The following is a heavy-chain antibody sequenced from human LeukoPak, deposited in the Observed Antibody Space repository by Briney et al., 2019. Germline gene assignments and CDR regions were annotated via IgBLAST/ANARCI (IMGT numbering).Heavy chain of an antibody. D-gene: IGHD5-18*01. CDR3: ARQAGRGYSYVDY. CDR2: IYYSGST. V-gene: IGHV4-39*01. Sequence: SETLSLTRTVSGGSISSSNYYWRWIRQPPGKGLEWIGSIYYSGSTYYNPSLKSRVAISVDTSKNQFSLKLSSVTAADTAVYYCARQAGRGYSYVDYWGQGTLVTVSS. J-gene: IGHJ4*02. CDR1: GGSISSSNYY.